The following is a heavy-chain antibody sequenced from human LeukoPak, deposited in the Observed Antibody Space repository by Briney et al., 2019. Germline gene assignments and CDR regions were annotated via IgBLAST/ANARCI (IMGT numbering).Heavy chain of an antibody. CDR3: AKGQAVAGTFYYYYYGMDV. CDR1: GFTFSSYA. D-gene: IGHD6-19*01. J-gene: IGHJ6*04. V-gene: IGHV3-23*01. Sequence: GGSLRLSCAASGFTFSSYAMSWVRQAPGKGLEWVSAISGSGGSTYYADSVKGQFTISRDNSKNTLYLQMNSLRAEDTAVYYCAKGQAVAGTFYYYYYGMDVWGKGTTVTVSS. CDR2: ISGSGGST.